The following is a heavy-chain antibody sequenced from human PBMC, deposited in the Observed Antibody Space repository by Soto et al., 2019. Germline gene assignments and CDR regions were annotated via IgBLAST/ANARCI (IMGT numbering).Heavy chain of an antibody. CDR3: ARDIDFWSGYSLVSWGNYYYYGMDV. V-gene: IGHV1-46*01. CDR2: INPSGGST. J-gene: IGHJ6*02. CDR1: GYTFTSYY. Sequence: GASVKVSCKASGYTFTSYYMHWVRQAPGQGLEWMGIINPSGGSTSYAQKFQGRVTMTRDTSTSTVYMELSSLRSEDTAVYYCARDIDFWSGYSLVSWGNYYYYGMDVWGQGTTVTVSS. D-gene: IGHD3-3*01.